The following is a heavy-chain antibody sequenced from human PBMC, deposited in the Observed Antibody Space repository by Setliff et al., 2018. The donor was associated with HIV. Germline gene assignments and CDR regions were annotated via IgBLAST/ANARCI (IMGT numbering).Heavy chain of an antibody. J-gene: IGHJ3*02. CDR1: GGSINSTSYY. CDR3: ARSTYYYDSSGYDAFDI. V-gene: IGHV4-39*01. D-gene: IGHD3-22*01. Sequence: PSETLSLTCTVSGGSINSTSYYWGWIRQPPGNGLEWIGSIYHTGSTYHKPSLKSRVTISVDTSKNQFSLKLSSVTAADMAVYYCARSTYYYDSSGYDAFDIWGQGTMVTVSS. CDR2: IYHTGST.